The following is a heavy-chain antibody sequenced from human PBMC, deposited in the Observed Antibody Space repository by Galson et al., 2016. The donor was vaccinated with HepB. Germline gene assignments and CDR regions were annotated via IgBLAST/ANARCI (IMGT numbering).Heavy chain of an antibody. D-gene: IGHD6-19*01. CDR1: GYIFSGYY. V-gene: IGHV1-2*06. Sequence: SVKVSCKGSGYIFSGYYVHWLRQAPGQGLEWVGRIDPNTGDTMLALKFQDRVSLTRDTSISTAYMGLSGLTLDDTAIYYCARDPYSSGWLEDWGQGSQVIVSS. CDR2: IDPNTGDT. J-gene: IGHJ4*02. CDR3: ARDPYSSGWLED.